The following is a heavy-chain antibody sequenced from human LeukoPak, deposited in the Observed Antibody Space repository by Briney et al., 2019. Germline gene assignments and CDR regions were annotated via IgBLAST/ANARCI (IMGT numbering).Heavy chain of an antibody. CDR2: VSNDGTNR. J-gene: IGHJ4*02. CDR3: VKVGRGDHVPYFFDS. V-gene: IGHV3-30-3*01. Sequence: GTSLRLSCAASGFSFSDYAIHWVRQAPGKGLEWVAGVSNDGTNRLYADSVKGRFTISRDNSKNTLHMGMNSLRAEDTAVYYCVKVGRGDHVPYFFDSWGQGTPVTVSS. CDR1: GFSFSDYA. D-gene: IGHD3-10*01.